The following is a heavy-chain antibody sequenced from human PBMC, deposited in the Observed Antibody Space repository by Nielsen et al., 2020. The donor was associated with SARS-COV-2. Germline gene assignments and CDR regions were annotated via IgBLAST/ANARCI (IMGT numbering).Heavy chain of an antibody. Sequence: ASVKVSCKASGYTFTSYYMHWVRQAPGQGLEWMGRINPNSGGTNYAQKFQGRVTMTRDTSISTAYMELSRLRSDDTAVYYCAVTYGDCMYYYYYMDVWGKGTTVTVSS. V-gene: IGHV1-2*06. CDR1: GYTFTSYY. CDR2: INPNSGGT. CDR3: AVTYGDCMYYYYYMDV. D-gene: IGHD4-17*01. J-gene: IGHJ6*03.